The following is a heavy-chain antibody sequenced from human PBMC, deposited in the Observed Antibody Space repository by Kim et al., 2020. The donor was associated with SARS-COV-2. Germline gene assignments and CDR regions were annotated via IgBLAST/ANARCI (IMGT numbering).Heavy chain of an antibody. V-gene: IGHV3-23*01. CDR3: ANTRAHYLVYCSGGSCYSPDY. CDR2: ISGSGGST. Sequence: GGSLRLSCAASGFTFSSYAMNWVRQAPGKGLEWVSAISGSGGSTYYADSVKGRFTISRDNSKNTLYLQMNSLRAEDTAVYYCANTRAHYLVYCSGGSCYSPDYWGQGTLVTVSS. D-gene: IGHD2-15*01. CDR1: GFTFSSYA. J-gene: IGHJ4*02.